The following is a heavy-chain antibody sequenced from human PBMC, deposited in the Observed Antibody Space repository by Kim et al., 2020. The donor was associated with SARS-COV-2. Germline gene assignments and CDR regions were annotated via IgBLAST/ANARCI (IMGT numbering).Heavy chain of an antibody. J-gene: IGHJ5*02. CDR2: IYYSGST. CDR3: ARAASGTLWFDP. Sequence: SETLSLTCIVSGSSISRYYWSWIRQPPGKGLEWIGYIYYSGSTNYNPSLKSRVTISVDTSKNQFSLKLSSVTAADTAVYYCARAASGTLWFDPWGQGTLV. D-gene: IGHD6-13*01. CDR1: GSSISRYY. V-gene: IGHV4-59*01.